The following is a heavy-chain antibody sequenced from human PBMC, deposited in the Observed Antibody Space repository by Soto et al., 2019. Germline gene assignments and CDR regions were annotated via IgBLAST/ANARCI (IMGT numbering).Heavy chain of an antibody. CDR1: GYTFTSYD. V-gene: IGHV1-8*01. J-gene: IGHJ6*03. D-gene: IGHD4-4*01. CDR3: ARAGTVTHGSYYYYYMDV. Sequence: ASVKVSCKASGYTFTSYDINWVRQATGQGLEWMGWMNPNSGNTGYAQKFQGRVTMTRNTSISTAYMELSSLRSEDTAVYYCARAGTVTHGSYYYYYMDVWGKGTTVTVSS. CDR2: MNPNSGNT.